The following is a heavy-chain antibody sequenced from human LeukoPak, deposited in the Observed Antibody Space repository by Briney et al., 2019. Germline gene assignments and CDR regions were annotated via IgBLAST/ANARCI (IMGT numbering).Heavy chain of an antibody. CDR1: GFTVSRYA. Sequence: GGCLRLSCVPSGFTVSRYAVRWVRQAPGRGREWVSVISGSGGSTYYADSVKGEFTISSDNSENTLYLQRNNLRAHDTAVYYCAKDPQAAAAPGWFDYWGQGTLVTVSS. CDR2: ISGSGGST. CDR3: AKDPQAAAAPGWFDY. V-gene: IGHV3-23*01. D-gene: IGHD6-13*01. J-gene: IGHJ4*02.